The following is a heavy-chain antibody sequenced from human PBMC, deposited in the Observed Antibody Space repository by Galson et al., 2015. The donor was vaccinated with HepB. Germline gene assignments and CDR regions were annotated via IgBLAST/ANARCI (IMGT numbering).Heavy chain of an antibody. CDR2: ISSGGDRT. Sequence: SLRLSCAASGFTFSKYAMNWVRQAPGKGLEWVSSISSGGDRTYYADSVKGRFTISRDNSKDTLYFQMNSLRVEDTAIYYCAKTVWGGSGRTDYFDYWGQGILVTVSS. D-gene: IGHD6-25*01. CDR3: AKTVWGGSGRTDYFDY. CDR1: GFTFSKYA. J-gene: IGHJ4*02. V-gene: IGHV3-23*01.